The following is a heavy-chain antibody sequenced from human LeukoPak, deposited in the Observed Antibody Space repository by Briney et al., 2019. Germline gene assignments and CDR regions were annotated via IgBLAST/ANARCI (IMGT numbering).Heavy chain of an antibody. V-gene: IGHV1-24*01. CDR3: ATEHYDSSGYYYVGYFQH. D-gene: IGHD3-22*01. CDR2: FDPEDGET. Sequence: ASVKVSCKVSGYTLTELSMHWVRQAPGKGLEWMGGFDPEDGETIYAQKFQGRVTMTEDASTDTAYMELSSLRSEDTAVYYCATEHYDSSGYYYVGYFQHWGQGTLVTVSS. CDR1: GYTLTELS. J-gene: IGHJ1*01.